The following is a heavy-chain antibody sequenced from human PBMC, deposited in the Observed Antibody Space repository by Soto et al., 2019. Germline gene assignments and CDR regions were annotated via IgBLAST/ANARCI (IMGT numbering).Heavy chain of an antibody. J-gene: IGHJ6*02. Sequence: SVKVSCKASAGTFSSYAISWVRQAPGQGLEWMGGIIPIFGTANYAQKFQGRVTITADESTSTAYMELSSLRSEDTAVYYCANVRPGYCSGGSRYIYYGMDVWGQGTTVTVSS. CDR1: AGTFSSYA. V-gene: IGHV1-69*13. D-gene: IGHD2-15*01. CDR2: IIPIFGTA. CDR3: ANVRPGYCSGGSRYIYYGMDV.